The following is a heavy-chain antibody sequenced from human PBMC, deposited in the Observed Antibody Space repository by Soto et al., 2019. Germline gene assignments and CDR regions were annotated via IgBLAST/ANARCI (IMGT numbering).Heavy chain of an antibody. D-gene: IGHD3-22*01. CDR3: ARVGPAHYYDSSGYYSPLDY. V-gene: IGHV1-69*13. Sequence: GASVKVSCKASGDTFSSYAINWVRQAPGQGLKWMEGIIPMFGTANYAQKFKGRVTITAGESTSTVYMELSSLRSEDTAVYYCARVGPAHYYDSSGYYSPLDYWGQGTLVTVSS. CDR2: IIPMFGTA. J-gene: IGHJ4*02. CDR1: GDTFSSYA.